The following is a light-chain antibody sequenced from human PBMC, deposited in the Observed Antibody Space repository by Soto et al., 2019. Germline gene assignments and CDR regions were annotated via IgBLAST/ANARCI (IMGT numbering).Light chain of an antibody. J-gene: IGKJ1*01. CDR2: GAS. Sequence: EIVLTQSPATLSSSPVETATLSCRASQYVGTRLAWYQHKPGQAPRLLIYGASNRATGIPARFSGSGSGTDFTLTISSLEPEDFAVYYCQQRSNWPPTFGQGTKVDIK. CDR3: QQRSNWPPT. V-gene: IGKV3-11*01. CDR1: QYVGTR.